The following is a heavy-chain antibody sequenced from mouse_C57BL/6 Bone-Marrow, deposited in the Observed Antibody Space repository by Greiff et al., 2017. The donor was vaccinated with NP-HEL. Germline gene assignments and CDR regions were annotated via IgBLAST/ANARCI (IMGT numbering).Heavy chain of an antibody. J-gene: IGHJ2*01. Sequence: VQLQQSGPELVKPGASVKISCKASGYTFTDYYINWVKQRPGQGLEWIGWIFPGSGSTYYNEKFKGKATLTVDKSSSTAYMLLSSLTSEDSAVYFCARSPHYYYGSSYDYFDYWGQGTTLTVSS. CDR1: GYTFTDYY. D-gene: IGHD1-1*01. CDR2: IFPGSGST. CDR3: ARSPHYYYGSSYDYFDY. V-gene: IGHV1-75*01.